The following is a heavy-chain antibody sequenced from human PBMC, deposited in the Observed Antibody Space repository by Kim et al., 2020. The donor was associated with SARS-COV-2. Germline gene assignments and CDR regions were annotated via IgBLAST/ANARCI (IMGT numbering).Heavy chain of an antibody. D-gene: IGHD2-15*01. J-gene: IGHJ4*02. CDR3: ASSNATVVVDY. CDR2: INHSGST. Sequence: SETLSLTCAVYGGSFSGYYWSWIRQPPGKGLEWIGEINHSGSTNYNPSLKSRVTISVDTSKNQFSLKLSSVTAADTAVYYCASSNATVVVDYWGQGTLVTVSS. V-gene: IGHV4-34*01. CDR1: GGSFSGYY.